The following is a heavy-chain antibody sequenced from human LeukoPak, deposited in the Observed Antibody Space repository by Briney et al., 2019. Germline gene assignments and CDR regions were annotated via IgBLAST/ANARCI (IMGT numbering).Heavy chain of an antibody. D-gene: IGHD5-24*01. V-gene: IGHV1-2*02. CDR3: ARDRYGDGFAHFDY. CDR1: GYTSTSYA. Sequence: ASVKVSCKASGYTSTSYAMHWVRQAPGQGLEWMGWITPSGGTNYPQKFQGRVAITRDTSITTAYMDLGRLTSDDTAVYYCARDRYGDGFAHFDYWGQGALVTVSS. CDR2: ITPSGGT. J-gene: IGHJ4*02.